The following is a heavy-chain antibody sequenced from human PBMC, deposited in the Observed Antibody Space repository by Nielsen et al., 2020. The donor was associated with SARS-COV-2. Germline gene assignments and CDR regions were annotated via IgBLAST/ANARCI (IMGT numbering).Heavy chain of an antibody. Sequence: ASVKVSCKVPGDTLTQLTMHWVRQAPGKGLEWMGEFDPQDGEATYAQKFQGRVTITRDTSASTAYMELSSLRSEDTAVYYCARKAAGPDYWGQGTLVTVSS. V-gene: IGHV1-24*01. D-gene: IGHD6-13*01. CDR2: FDPQDGEA. CDR3: ARKAAGPDY. CDR1: GDTLTQLT. J-gene: IGHJ4*02.